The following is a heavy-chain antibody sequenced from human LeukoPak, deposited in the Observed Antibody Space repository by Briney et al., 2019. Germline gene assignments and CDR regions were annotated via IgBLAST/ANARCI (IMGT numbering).Heavy chain of an antibody. Sequence: ASVKVSCKASGYTFTSYGISWVRQAPGQGLEWMGWISAYNGNTNYAQKLQGRVTMTTDTSTSTAYMELRSLRSDDTAVYYCARGPGKFGVVTEQDFDYWGQGTLVTVSS. D-gene: IGHD3-3*01. CDR1: GYTFTSYG. CDR3: ARGPGKFGVVTEQDFDY. J-gene: IGHJ4*02. V-gene: IGHV1-18*01. CDR2: ISAYNGNT.